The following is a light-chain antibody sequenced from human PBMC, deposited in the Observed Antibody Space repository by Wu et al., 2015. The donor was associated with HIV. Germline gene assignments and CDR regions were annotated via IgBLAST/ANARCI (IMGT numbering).Light chain of an antibody. CDR3: QQRSNWPPDIG. Sequence: EIVLTQSPATLSLSPGERATLSCRASQSVSSYLAWYQQKPGQAPRLLIYDASNRATGIPARFSGSGSGTDFTLTISSLEPEDFAVYYCQQRSNWPPDIGFGGGTKVEIK. CDR2: DAS. V-gene: IGKV3-11*01. J-gene: IGKJ4*01. CDR1: QSVSSY.